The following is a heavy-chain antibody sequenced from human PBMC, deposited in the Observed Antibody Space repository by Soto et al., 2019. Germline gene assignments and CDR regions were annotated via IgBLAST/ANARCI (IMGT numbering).Heavy chain of an antibody. CDR3: AREIYDSSGYYVYGMDV. J-gene: IGHJ6*02. V-gene: IGHV4-4*02. CDR1: GGSISSSNW. CDR2: IYHSGST. D-gene: IGHD3-22*01. Sequence: SETLSLTCAVSGGSISSSNWWSWVRQPPGKGLEWIGEIYHSGSTNYNPSLKSRVTISVDKSKNQFSLKLSSVTAADTAVYYCAREIYDSSGYYVYGMDVWGQGTTVTVS.